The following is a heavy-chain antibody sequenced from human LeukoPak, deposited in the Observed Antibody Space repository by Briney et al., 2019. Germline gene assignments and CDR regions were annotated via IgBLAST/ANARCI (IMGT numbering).Heavy chain of an antibody. CDR2: ISVYNGYT. D-gene: IGHD4-11*01. Sequence: ASVKVSCKASGYSFISYDISWVRQAPGQGLEWMVWISVYNGYTNYAQKLQGRVTMTTDTSTSTAYMELRSLRSDDTAVYYCARSIQYDYWGQGTLVTVSS. CDR3: ARSIQYDY. J-gene: IGHJ4*02. V-gene: IGHV1-18*01. CDR1: GYSFISYD.